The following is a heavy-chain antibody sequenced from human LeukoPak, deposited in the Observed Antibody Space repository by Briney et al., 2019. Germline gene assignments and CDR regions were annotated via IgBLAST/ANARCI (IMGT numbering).Heavy chain of an antibody. J-gene: IGHJ4*02. CDR3: ARRSIVLVTAISEDY. CDR2: ISAYNGNT. Sequence: GASVKVSCKASGYTFTSYGISWVRQAPGQGLEWMGWISAYNGNTNYAQKLQGRVTMTTDTSTSTAYMELRSLRSDDTAVYYCARRSIVLVTAISEDYWGQGTLVTVSS. V-gene: IGHV1-18*01. D-gene: IGHD2-21*02. CDR1: GYTFTSYG.